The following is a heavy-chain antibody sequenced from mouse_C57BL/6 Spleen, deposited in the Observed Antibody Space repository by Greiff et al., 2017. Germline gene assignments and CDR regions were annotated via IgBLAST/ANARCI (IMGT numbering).Heavy chain of an antibody. Sequence: QVQLQQSGAELVKPGASVKISCKASGYAFSSYWMNWVKQRPGKGLEWIGQLYPGDGDTNYNGKFKGKATLTAAKSSSTAYMQLSSLTSEDSAVYVLARFITTVVATEYYAMDDGGQGTSGTGSS. CDR3: ARFITTVVATEYYAMDD. D-gene: IGHD1-1*01. CDR1: GYAFSSYW. CDR2: LYPGDGDT. V-gene: IGHV1-80*01. J-gene: IGHJ4*01.